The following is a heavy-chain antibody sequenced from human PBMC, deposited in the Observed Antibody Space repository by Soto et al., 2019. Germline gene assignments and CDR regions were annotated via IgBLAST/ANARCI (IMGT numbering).Heavy chain of an antibody. CDR2: IYPGDSDT. V-gene: IGHV5-51*03. D-gene: IGHD3-3*01. CDR1: GYSFTSYW. Sequence: PGESLKISCKGSGYSFTSYWIGWVRQMPGKGLEWMGIIYPGDSDTRYSPSFQGQVTISADKSISTAYLQWSSLKASDTAMYYCASPQGYDFWSGYRKTSYYYGMDVWGQGTTVTAP. CDR3: ASPQGYDFWSGYRKTSYYYGMDV. J-gene: IGHJ6*02.